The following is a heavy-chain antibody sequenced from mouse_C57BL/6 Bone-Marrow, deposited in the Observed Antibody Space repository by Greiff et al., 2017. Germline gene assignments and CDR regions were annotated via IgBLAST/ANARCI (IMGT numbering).Heavy chain of an antibody. V-gene: IGHV1-82*01. J-gene: IGHJ1*03. CDR3: ARRLRRRTRCFDV. Sequence: QVQLQQSGPELVKPGASVKISCKASGYAFSSSWMNWVKQRPGKGLEWIGRIYPGDGDTNYNGTFKGKATLTAEKSSSPAYMQLSSLTSEDSAVYFCARRLRRRTRCFDVWGTGTTVTVSS. CDR2: IYPGDGDT. D-gene: IGHD2-4*01. CDR1: GYAFSSSW.